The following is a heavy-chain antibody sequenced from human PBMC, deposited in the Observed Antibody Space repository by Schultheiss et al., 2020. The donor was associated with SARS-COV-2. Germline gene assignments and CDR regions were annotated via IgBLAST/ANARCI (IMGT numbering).Heavy chain of an antibody. CDR3: AKLPNWNDGDAFDI. D-gene: IGHD1-1*01. CDR2: ISGSGGST. CDR1: GFTFSSYA. J-gene: IGHJ3*02. Sequence: GESLKISCAAFGFTFSSYAMSWVRQAPGKGLEWVSAISGSGGSTYYADSVKGRFTISRDNSKNTLYLQMNSLRAEDTAVYYCAKLPNWNDGDAFDIWGQGTMVTVSS. V-gene: IGHV3-23*01.